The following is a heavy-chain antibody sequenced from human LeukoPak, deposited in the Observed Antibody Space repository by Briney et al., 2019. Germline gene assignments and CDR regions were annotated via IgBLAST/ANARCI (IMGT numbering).Heavy chain of an antibody. CDR1: GFTFSGYT. Sequence: PGGSLRLSCAASGFTFSGYTMNWVRQAPGKGLEWISYISSSSSPIYYADSVKGRFTISRDNAKNSLYLQMNSLRAEDTAVYYCAADKRYNGYDSFDYWGQGTLVTVSS. CDR3: AADKRYNGYDSFDY. D-gene: IGHD5-12*01. J-gene: IGHJ4*02. V-gene: IGHV3-48*04. CDR2: ISSSSSPI.